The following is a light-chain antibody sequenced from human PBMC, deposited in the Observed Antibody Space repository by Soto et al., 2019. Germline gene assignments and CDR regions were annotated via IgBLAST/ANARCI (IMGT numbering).Light chain of an antibody. Sequence: EVVLTQSPATLSLSPGESATLSCRASQSVRSYLAWYQQKPGQAPRLLIYGASNRATGIPARFSGSGSGTDFTLTISSLEPEDFAVYYCQQRRNWLLSFGGGTKLEIK. CDR1: QSVRSY. J-gene: IGKJ4*01. CDR3: QQRRNWLLS. CDR2: GAS. V-gene: IGKV3-11*01.